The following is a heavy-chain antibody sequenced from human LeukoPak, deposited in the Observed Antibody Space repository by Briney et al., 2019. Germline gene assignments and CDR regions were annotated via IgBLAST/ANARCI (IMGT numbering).Heavy chain of an antibody. CDR1: GCTFTTYG. CDR2: IIPIFGTA. V-gene: IGHV1-69*13. D-gene: IGHD1-26*01. CDR3: AATRGTKVGATGLNY. Sequence: SVKVSCKASGCTFTTYGISWVRQAPGQGLEWMGGIIPIFGTANYAQKFQGRVTTTADESTSTAYMELSSLRSEDTAVYYCAATRGTKVGATGLNYWGQGTLVTVSS. J-gene: IGHJ4*02.